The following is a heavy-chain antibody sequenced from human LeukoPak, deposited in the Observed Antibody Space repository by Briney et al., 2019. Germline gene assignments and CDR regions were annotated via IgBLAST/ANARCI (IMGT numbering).Heavy chain of an antibody. J-gene: IGHJ4*02. CDR3: ARDDPTGSYYVGFDY. CDR2: ISSSSSTI. D-gene: IGHD1-26*01. CDR1: GFTFSSYG. Sequence: GGSLRLSCAASGFTFSSYGMNWVRQAPGKGLEWVSYISSSSSTIYYADSVKGRFTISRDNAKNSLYLQMNSLRAEDTAVYYCARDDPTGSYYVGFDYWGQGTLVTVSS. V-gene: IGHV3-48*01.